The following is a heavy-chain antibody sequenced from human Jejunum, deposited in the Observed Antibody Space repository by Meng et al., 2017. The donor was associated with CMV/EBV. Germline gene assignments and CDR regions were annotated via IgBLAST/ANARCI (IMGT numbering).Heavy chain of an antibody. CDR1: GDSVSTNRAA. Sequence: QLHQSGPVRVEASKTPSLTCAISGDSVSTNRAAWNWIRQSPSRGLEWLGRTYYRSRWFSDYAPSVKSRVTINADTSKNQFSLQLNSATPEDTAVYYCARDRGTGTIYFDSWDQGALVTVSS. D-gene: IGHD1-1*01. CDR2: TYYRSRWFS. CDR3: ARDRGTGTIYFDS. V-gene: IGHV6-1*02. J-gene: IGHJ4*02.